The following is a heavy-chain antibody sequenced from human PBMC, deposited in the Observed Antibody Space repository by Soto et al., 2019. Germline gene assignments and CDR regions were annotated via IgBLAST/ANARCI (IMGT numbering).Heavy chain of an antibody. Sequence: QLQLQESGPGLVKPSETLSLTCSVSGDSINSDKYYWGWIRQPPGKGREWIGSIYFRGNTYYNPSLQTRVTISLAKSKSQFSLKLNSVTAADSAVYFCARLEGLATISYYFDFWGQGALVTVSS. CDR3: ARLEGLATISYYFDF. J-gene: IGHJ4*02. D-gene: IGHD3-9*01. CDR2: IYFRGNT. V-gene: IGHV4-39*01. CDR1: GDSINSDKYY.